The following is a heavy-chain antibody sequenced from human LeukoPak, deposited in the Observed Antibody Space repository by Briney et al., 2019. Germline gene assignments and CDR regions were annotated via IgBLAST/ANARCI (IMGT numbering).Heavy chain of an antibody. CDR1: GYTFTSYT. CDR2: VSAYNGNT. Sequence: ASVKVSCKASGYTFTSYTLNWVRQAPGQGLEWMGWVSAYNGNTNYAQKLQGRVTMTTDTSTSTAYMELRSLRSDDTAVYYCASAAAGISRYHAFDIWGQGTMVTVSS. J-gene: IGHJ3*02. CDR3: ASAAAGISRYHAFDI. D-gene: IGHD6-13*01. V-gene: IGHV1-18*01.